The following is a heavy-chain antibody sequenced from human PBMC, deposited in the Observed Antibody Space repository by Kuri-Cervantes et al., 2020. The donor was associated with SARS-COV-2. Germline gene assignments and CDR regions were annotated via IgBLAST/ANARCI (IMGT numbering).Heavy chain of an antibody. Sequence: SETLSLTCTVSGGSVSSGSYYWSWIRQPPGKELEWIGRIYTTGSTNYNPSLKGRVTISVDTSKNQFSLNLSSVTAADTAVYYWARATAGSLRYFDYWGQGTLVTVSS. CDR2: IYTTGST. V-gene: IGHV4-61*02. CDR1: GGSVSSGSYY. D-gene: IGHD6-13*01. CDR3: ARATAGSLRYFDY. J-gene: IGHJ4*02.